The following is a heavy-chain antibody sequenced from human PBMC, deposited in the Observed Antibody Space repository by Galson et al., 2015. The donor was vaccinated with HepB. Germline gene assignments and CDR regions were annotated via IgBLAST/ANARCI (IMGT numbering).Heavy chain of an antibody. CDR2: IHSRPTT. J-gene: IGHJ4*02. V-gene: IGHV4-39*01. D-gene: IGHD6-19*01. Sequence: ETPPPTCTLPARPISSSSYHCGWIRQPPGTALARTRRIHSRPTTYYNPSLKSRVTISVDTSTNQFSRKLSSVTAADTAVYYCASYGYSSGWKGGYYFDYWGQGTLVTVSS. CDR1: ARPISSSSYH. CDR3: ASYGYSSGWKGGYYFDY.